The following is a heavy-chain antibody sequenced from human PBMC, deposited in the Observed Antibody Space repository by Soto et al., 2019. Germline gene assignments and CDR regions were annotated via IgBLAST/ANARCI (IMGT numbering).Heavy chain of an antibody. CDR2: ISAYNDNT. CDR3: ARAHLQCGFCGAYYPKWFGP. J-gene: IGHJ5*02. V-gene: IGHV1-18*01. Sequence: QVQLVQSGAEVKKPGASVKVSCKASGYTFTSYGISWVRQAPGQGLEWMGWISAYNDNTNYAQKLQVRVNMTTYTSTRIAYVELESLRSHGTAVYYCARAHLQCGFCGAYYPKWFGPWGQGPMVTVAS. CDR1: GYTFTSYG. D-gene: IGHD3-22*01.